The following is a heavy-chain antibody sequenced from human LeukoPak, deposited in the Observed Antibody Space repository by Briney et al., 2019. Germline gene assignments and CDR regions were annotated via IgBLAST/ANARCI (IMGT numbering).Heavy chain of an antibody. Sequence: PSETLSLTCTVSGGSISSGGYYWSWIRQPPGKGLEWIGYIYHSGSTYYNPSLKSRVTISVDMSRNQYSLKLTSVSAADTAVYFCAREGGSHYPSAAFDIWGQGTMVTVSS. V-gene: IGHV4-30-2*01. J-gene: IGHJ3*02. CDR2: IYHSGST. CDR3: AREGGSHYPSAAFDI. D-gene: IGHD1-26*01. CDR1: GGSISSGGYY.